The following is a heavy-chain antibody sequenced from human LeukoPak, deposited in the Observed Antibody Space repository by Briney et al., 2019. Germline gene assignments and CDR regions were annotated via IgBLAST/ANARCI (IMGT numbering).Heavy chain of an antibody. CDR3: ARDSGVHSGSPFDY. CDR2: ISYDGSNK. J-gene: IGHJ4*02. Sequence: GGSLRLSCAASGFTFSSYAMHWVRQAPGKGLEWVAVISYDGSNKYYADSVKGRFTISRDNSKNTLYLQMNSLRAEDTAVYYCARDSGVHSGSPFDYWGQGTLVTVSS. CDR1: GFTFSSYA. D-gene: IGHD3-10*01. V-gene: IGHV3-30-3*01.